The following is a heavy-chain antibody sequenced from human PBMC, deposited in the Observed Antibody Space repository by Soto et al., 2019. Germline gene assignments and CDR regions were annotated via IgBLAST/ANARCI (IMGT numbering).Heavy chain of an antibody. CDR3: ATRIEADGTDTAAFDI. D-gene: IGHD6-13*01. CDR1: GYSFTSYW. V-gene: IGHV5-10-1*01. Sequence: GESLKISCKGSGYSFTSYWISWVRQMPGKGLEWMGRIDPSDSYTNYSPSFQGHVTISADKSISTAYLQWSSLKASDTAMYYCATRIEADGTDTAAFDIWGQGIMVTVSS. J-gene: IGHJ3*02. CDR2: IDPSDSYT.